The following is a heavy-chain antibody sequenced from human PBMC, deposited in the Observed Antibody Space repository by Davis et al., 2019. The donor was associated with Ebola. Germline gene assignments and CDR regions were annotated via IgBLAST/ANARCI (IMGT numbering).Heavy chain of an antibody. D-gene: IGHD6-19*01. CDR3: ARVWGSGWPFDY. J-gene: IGHJ4*02. V-gene: IGHV1-8*01. CDR1: GYTFTSYD. CDR2: MNPNSGNT. Sequence: ASVKVSCKASGYTFTSYDINWVRQATGQGLEWMGWMNPNSGNTGYAQKFQGRVTMTRNTSISTAYMELSSLRSEDTAVYYCARVWGSGWPFDYWGQGTLVTVSS.